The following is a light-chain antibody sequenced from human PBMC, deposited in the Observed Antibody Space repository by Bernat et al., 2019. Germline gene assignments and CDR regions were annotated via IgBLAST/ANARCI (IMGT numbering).Light chain of an antibody. V-gene: IGLV3-1*01. J-gene: IGLJ3*02. CDR1: TLGSKY. CDR3: QAWDSSAGV. CDR2: RDD. Sequence: SYELTQPPSVSVSPGQTASITCSGDTLGSKYTCWYQQKPGQSPVVVIYRDDKRPSGIPERFSGSHSGNTATLTISGAQAMDEADYYCQAWDSSAGVFGGGTKLTVL.